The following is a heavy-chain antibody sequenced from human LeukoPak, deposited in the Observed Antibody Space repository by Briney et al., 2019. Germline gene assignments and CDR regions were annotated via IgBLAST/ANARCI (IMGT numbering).Heavy chain of an antibody. CDR2: ISAYNGNT. D-gene: IGHD2-2*03. V-gene: IGHV1-18*01. CDR3: ALDIVVVPAADTAFDY. Sequence: ASVKVSCKASGYTFTSYGISWVRQAPGQGLEWMGWISAYNGNTNYAQKLQGRVTMTTDTSTSTAYMELRSLRSDGTAVYYCALDIVVVPAADTAFDYWGQGTLVTVSS. J-gene: IGHJ4*02. CDR1: GYTFTSYG.